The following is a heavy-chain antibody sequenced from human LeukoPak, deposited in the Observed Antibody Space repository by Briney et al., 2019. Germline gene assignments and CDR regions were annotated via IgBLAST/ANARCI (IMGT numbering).Heavy chain of an antibody. CDR3: AKGNFYHHDPAGYLEEHALDM. Sequence: GGSLRLSCGTSGVILSPYWMSWVRQAPGKGLEWVANIKQDGSEKNYVDSVKGRFTISRDNSKNTVYLQMYSLRADDTAVYYCAKGNFYHHDPAGYLEEHALDMWGQGTMVTVSS. D-gene: IGHD3-9*01. CDR2: IKQDGSEK. V-gene: IGHV3-7*03. J-gene: IGHJ3*02. CDR1: GVILSPYW.